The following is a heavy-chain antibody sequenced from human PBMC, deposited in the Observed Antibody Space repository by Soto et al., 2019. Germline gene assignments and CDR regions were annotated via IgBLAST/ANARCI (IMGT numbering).Heavy chain of an antibody. V-gene: IGHV4-34*01. J-gene: IGHJ6*02. CDR3: AGSAAYFYYGMDV. CDR2: INHSGST. CDR1: GGSFSGYH. Sequence: PSETLSLTSAVYGGSFSGYHWNWIRQPPGKGLEWIGEINHSGSTNYNRSLKSRVTMSVATSKNQFSLKLSSVTAADTAMYYCAGSAAYFYYGMDVWGQGTTVTVSS. D-gene: IGHD6-13*01.